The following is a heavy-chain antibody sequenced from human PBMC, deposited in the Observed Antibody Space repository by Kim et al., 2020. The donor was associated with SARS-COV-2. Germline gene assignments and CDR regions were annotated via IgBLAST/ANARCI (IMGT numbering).Heavy chain of an antibody. Sequence: SETLSLTCAVYGGSFSGYYWSWIRQPPGKGLEWIGEINHSGSTNYNPSLKSRVTISVDTSKNQFSLKLSSVTAADTAVYYCARKGDYYDSSGPFDYWGQGTLVTVSS. CDR2: INHSGST. CDR3: ARKGDYYDSSGPFDY. D-gene: IGHD3-22*01. J-gene: IGHJ4*02. V-gene: IGHV4-34*01. CDR1: GGSFSGYY.